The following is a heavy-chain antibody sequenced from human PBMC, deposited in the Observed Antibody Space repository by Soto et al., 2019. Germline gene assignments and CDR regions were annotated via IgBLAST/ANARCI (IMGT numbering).Heavy chain of an antibody. V-gene: IGHV4-38-2*01. Sequence: PSETLSLTCAVSGYSISSGYYWGWIRQPPGKGLEWIGSIYHSGSTYYNPSLKSRVTISVDTSKNQFSLKLSSVTAAGTAVYYCARVSDCSGGSCYSDAFDIWGQGTMVTVSS. J-gene: IGHJ3*02. CDR3: ARVSDCSGGSCYSDAFDI. D-gene: IGHD2-15*01. CDR1: GYSISSGYY. CDR2: IYHSGST.